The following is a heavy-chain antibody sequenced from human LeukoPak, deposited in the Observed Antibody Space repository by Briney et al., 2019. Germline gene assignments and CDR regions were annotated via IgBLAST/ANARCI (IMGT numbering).Heavy chain of an antibody. Sequence: GGSLTLSCAASGFGFSSYTMNWVRQAPGKGLEWVSSISGSISSKLYAESVKGRFTISRDNAKNSLYLQMNILRAEDTAVYYCVSGSYEGGYYGMDVWGQGTTVIVSS. J-gene: IGHJ6*02. D-gene: IGHD1-26*01. CDR3: VSGSYEGGYYGMDV. CDR2: ISGSISSK. V-gene: IGHV3-21*01. CDR1: GFGFSSYT.